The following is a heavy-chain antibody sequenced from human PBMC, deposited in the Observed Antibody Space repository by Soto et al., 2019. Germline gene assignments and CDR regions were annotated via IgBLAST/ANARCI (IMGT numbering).Heavy chain of an antibody. Sequence: EVQLLESGGGLVQPGGSLRLSCAASGFTFSSYAMSWVRQAPGKGLEWVSAISGSGGSTYYADSVKGRFTISRDNSKNTLDLQMNSLRAEDTAVYYCAKGGYQRYYYYYLDVWGKGTTVTVSS. CDR2: ISGSGGST. CDR1: GFTFSSYA. J-gene: IGHJ6*03. CDR3: AKGGYQRYYYYYLDV. V-gene: IGHV3-23*01. D-gene: IGHD3-22*01.